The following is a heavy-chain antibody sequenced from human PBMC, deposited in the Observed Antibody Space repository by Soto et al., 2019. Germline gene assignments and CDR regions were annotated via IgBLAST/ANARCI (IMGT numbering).Heavy chain of an antibody. D-gene: IGHD6-6*01. J-gene: IGHJ5*02. CDR1: GGSISSGDYY. V-gene: IGHV4-30-4*01. Sequence: SETLSLTCTVSGGSISSGDYYWSWIRQPPGKGLEWIGYIYYSGSTYYNPSLKSRVTISIDTSKNQFSLKLSSVTAADTAVYYCARDCLMEYSSSHWFDPWGQGTLVTVSS. CDR3: ARDCLMEYSSSHWFDP. CDR2: IYYSGST.